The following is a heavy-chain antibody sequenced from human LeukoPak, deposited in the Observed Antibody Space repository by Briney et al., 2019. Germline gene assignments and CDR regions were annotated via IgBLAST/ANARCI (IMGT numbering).Heavy chain of an antibody. J-gene: IGHJ4*02. Sequence: GASVKVSCKASGYTFTGYYMHLVRQAPGQGLEWMGWINPNSGGTNYAQKFQGRVTMTRDTSISTAYMELSRLRSDDTAVYYCASRVAMLWFGESDLDYWGQGTLVTVSS. CDR2: INPNSGGT. V-gene: IGHV1-2*02. CDR3: ASRVAMLWFGESDLDY. D-gene: IGHD3-10*01. CDR1: GYTFTGYY.